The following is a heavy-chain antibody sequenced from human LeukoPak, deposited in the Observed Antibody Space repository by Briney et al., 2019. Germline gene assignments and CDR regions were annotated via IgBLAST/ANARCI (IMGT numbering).Heavy chain of an antibody. J-gene: IGHJ6*02. D-gene: IGHD1-14*01. V-gene: IGHV3-66*01. CDR3: ARDRITRAYYYYGMDV. CDR1: GFTFNSYW. CDR2: IYSGGST. Sequence: GGSLRLSCAASGFTFNSYWMHWVRQAPGKGLEWVSVIYSGGSTYYADSVKGRFTISRDNSKNTLYLQMSSLRAEDTAVYYCARDRITRAYYYYGMDVWGQGTTVTVSS.